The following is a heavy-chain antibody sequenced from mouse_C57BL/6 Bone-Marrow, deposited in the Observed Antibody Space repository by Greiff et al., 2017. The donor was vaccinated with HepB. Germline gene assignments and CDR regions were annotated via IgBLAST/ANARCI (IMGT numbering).Heavy chain of an antibody. J-gene: IGHJ4*01. CDR1: GFTFSSYA. Sequence: EVKVVESGGGLVKPGGSLKLSCAASGFTFSSYAMSWVRQTPEKRLEWVATISDGGSYTYYPDNVKGRFTISRDNAKNNLYLQMSHLKSEDTAMYYCARDGQLRMDYWGQGTSVTVSS. CDR2: ISDGGSYT. V-gene: IGHV5-4*01. CDR3: ARDGQLRMDY. D-gene: IGHD3-2*02.